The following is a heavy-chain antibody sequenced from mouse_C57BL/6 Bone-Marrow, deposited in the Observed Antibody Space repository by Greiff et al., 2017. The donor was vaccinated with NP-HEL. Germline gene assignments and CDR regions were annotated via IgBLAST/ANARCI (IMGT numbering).Heavy chain of an antibody. CDR1: GFSLTSYG. J-gene: IGHJ3*01. V-gene: IGHV2-2*01. CDR3: AREGYGSSWFAY. D-gene: IGHD1-1*01. CDR2: IWSGGST. Sequence: VQLQQSGPGLVQPSQCLSITCTVSGFSLTSYGVHWVRQSPGKGLEWLGVIWSGGSTDYNAAFISRLSISKDNSKSQVFFKMNSLQADDTAIYYCAREGYGSSWFAYWGQGTLVTVSA.